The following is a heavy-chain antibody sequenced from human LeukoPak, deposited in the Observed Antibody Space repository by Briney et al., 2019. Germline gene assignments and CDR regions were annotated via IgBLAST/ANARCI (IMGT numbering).Heavy chain of an antibody. CDR3: ARTRITMIVGLASRFDY. CDR1: GFTFSSYW. D-gene: IGHD3-22*01. Sequence: GGSLRLSCAASGFTFSSYWMSWVRQAPGKGLEWVANIKQDGSEKYYVDSVKGRFTISRDNAKNSLYLQMNSLRAEDTAVYYCARTRITMIVGLASRFDYWGQGTLVTVSS. V-gene: IGHV3-7*01. J-gene: IGHJ4*02. CDR2: IKQDGSEK.